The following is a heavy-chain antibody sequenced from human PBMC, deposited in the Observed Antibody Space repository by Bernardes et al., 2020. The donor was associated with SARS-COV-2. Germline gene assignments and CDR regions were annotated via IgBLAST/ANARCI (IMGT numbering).Heavy chain of an antibody. D-gene: IGHD2-2*01. CDR2: INHSGST. J-gene: IGHJ5*02. V-gene: IGHV4-34*01. Sequence: SETLSLTCAVYGGSFSGYYWSWIRQPPGKGLEWIGEINHSGSTNYNPSLKSRVIISVDTSKNQFSLKLSSVTAADTAVYYCARIKKQAYCNSTSCYSFLRWFDPWGQGTLVTVSS. CDR1: GGSFSGYY. CDR3: ARIKKQAYCNSTSCYSFLRWFDP.